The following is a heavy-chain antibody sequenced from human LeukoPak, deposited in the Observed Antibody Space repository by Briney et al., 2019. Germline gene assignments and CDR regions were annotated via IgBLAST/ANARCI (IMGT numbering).Heavy chain of an antibody. CDR1: GGSFSGYY. Sequence: SEALSLTCAVYGGSFSGYYWSWIRQPPGKGLEWIGEINHSGSTNYNPSLKSRVTISVDTSKNQFSLKLSSVTAADTAVYYCARGRFDPWGQGTLVTVSS. V-gene: IGHV4-34*01. CDR3: ARGRFDP. J-gene: IGHJ5*02. CDR2: INHSGST.